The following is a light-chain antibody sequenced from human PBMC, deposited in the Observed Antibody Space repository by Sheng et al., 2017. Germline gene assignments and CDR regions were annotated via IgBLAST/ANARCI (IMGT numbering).Light chain of an antibody. CDR2: GAS. J-gene: IGKJ4*01. V-gene: IGKV3-20*01. CDR1: QSVSSNY. Sequence: EIVLTQSPGTLSLSPGERATLSYRASQSVSSNYLAWYQQKPGQAPRLLIYGASSRATGIPDRFSGSGSGTDFTLTISRLEPEDFAVYYCQQYGRSPLTFGGGTKVEIK. CDR3: QQYGRSPLT.